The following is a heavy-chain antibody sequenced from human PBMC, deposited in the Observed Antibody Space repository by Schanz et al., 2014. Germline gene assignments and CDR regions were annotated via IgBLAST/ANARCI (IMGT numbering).Heavy chain of an antibody. CDR1: GFTFRAYA. V-gene: IGHV3-7*03. CDR3: ARENLNWEAFDI. Sequence: AQLVESGGGVVQPGRSLRLSCAASGFTFRAYAMHWVRQAPGKGLEWVANIKQDESERFYVDSVKGRFTISRDNAKNSLYLEMTSLRGEDTAVYYCARENLNWEAFDIWGQGTTVTVSS. D-gene: IGHD7-27*01. CDR2: IKQDESER. J-gene: IGHJ3*02.